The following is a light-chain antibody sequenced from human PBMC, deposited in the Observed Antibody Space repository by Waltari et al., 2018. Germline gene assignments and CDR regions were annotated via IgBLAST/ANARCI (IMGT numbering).Light chain of an antibody. V-gene: IGKV3-20*01. CDR3: QQYGPSLLS. CDR1: QGVTSSY. CDR2: GAS. Sequence: EVVLTQSPGTLSLSPGERATLPCRASQGVTSSYFAWYQQKPGQAPRLLIYGASSRATGIPDRFSGSGSGTDFILTITRLEPEDFAVYYCQQYGPSLLSFGGGTKVEVK. J-gene: IGKJ4*01.